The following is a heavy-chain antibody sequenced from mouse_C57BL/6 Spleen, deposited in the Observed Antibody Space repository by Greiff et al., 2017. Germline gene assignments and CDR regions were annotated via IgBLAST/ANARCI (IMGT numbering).Heavy chain of an antibody. CDR1: GFTFSSYA. CDR2: ISSGGDYI. CDR3: TRDRYYGSSSILAY. D-gene: IGHD1-1*01. J-gene: IGHJ3*01. V-gene: IGHV5-9-1*02. Sequence: DVQLVESGEGLVKPGGSLKLSCAASGFTFSSYAMSWVRQTPEKRLEWVAYISSGGDYIYYADTVKGRFTISRDNARNTLYLQMSSLKSEDTAMYDCTRDRYYGSSSILAYWGQGTLVTVSA.